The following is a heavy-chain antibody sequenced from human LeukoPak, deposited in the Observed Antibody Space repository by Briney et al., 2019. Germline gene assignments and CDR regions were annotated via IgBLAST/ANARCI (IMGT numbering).Heavy chain of an antibody. D-gene: IGHD3-10*01. V-gene: IGHV3-53*04. CDR3: ARYPRGGSYFDY. Sequence: GGSLRLSCAASGFTFSSYAMSWVRQAPGKGLEWVSVIYSGGSTYYADSVKGRFTISRHNSKNTLYLQMNSLRAEDTAVYYCARYPRGGSYFDYWGQGTLVTVSS. CDR2: IYSGGST. J-gene: IGHJ4*02. CDR1: GFTFSSYA.